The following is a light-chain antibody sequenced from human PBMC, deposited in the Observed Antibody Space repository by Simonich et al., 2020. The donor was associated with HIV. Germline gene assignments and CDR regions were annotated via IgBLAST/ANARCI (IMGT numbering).Light chain of an antibody. CDR1: QSVSTN. V-gene: IGKV3-15*01. CDR3: QQYGSSPYT. Sequence: EIVMTQSPATLSVSPGARATLSCRASQSVSTNLAWYQQKPGQAPRLLLYGASTRATGIPARFSGSGSGTDFTLTISRLEPEDFAVYYCQQYGSSPYTFGQGTKLEIK. CDR2: GAS. J-gene: IGKJ2*01.